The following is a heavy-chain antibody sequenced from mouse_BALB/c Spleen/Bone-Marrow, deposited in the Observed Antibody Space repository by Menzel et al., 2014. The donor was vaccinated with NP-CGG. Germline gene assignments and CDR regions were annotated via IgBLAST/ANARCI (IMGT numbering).Heavy chain of an antibody. D-gene: IGHD1-1*01. CDR1: GFTFSSYG. CDR3: ARDYYGSSDY. CDR2: INSNGGST. J-gene: IGHJ2*01. Sequence: EVQVVESGGGLVQPGGSLKLSCAASGFTFSSYGISWVRQTPDKRLELVATINSNGGSTYYPDSVKGRFTISRDNAKNTLYLQMSSLKSEDTAMYYCARDYYGSSDYWGQGTTLTVSS. V-gene: IGHV5-6-3*01.